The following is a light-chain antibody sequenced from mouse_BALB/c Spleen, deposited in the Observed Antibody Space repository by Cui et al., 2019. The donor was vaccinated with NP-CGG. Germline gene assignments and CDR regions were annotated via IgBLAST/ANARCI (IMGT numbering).Light chain of an antibody. V-gene: IGLV1*01. CDR3: ALWYSNHWV. CDR1: TGAVTTNNY. J-gene: IGLJ1*01. Sequence: VVTQEYALTTSPGETVTLTCRSSTGAVTTNNYANWVQEKPDHLFTGLIGGTNNRVPGVPARFSGSLIGDKAALTITGAQTEDEAIYFCALWYSNHWVFGGGTKLTVL. CDR2: GTN.